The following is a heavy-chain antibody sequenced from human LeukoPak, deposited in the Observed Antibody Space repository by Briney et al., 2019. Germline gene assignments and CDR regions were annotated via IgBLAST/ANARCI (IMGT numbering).Heavy chain of an antibody. CDR3: ATTDSDYSNYRYYYGMDV. CDR2: ISGSGGST. CDR1: GFTFSSYA. V-gene: IGHV3-23*01. D-gene: IGHD4-11*01. Sequence: GGSLRLSCAASGFTFSSYAMSWVRQAPGKGLEWVSAISGSGGSTYYADSVKGRFTISRDNSKNTLYLQMNGLRAEDTAVYYCATTDSDYSNYRYYYGMDVWGQGTTVTVSS. J-gene: IGHJ6*02.